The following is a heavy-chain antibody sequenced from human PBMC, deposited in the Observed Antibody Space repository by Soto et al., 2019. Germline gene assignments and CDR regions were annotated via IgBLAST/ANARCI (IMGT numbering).Heavy chain of an antibody. J-gene: IGHJ6*02. Sequence: QVQLVESGGGVVQPGRSLRLSCAASGFSFSSYGMHWVRQAPGKGLEWVADISYDGSNKYYADSVKGRFTISRDNSKTTLYLQMNSLRAEDTAVYYCAKGHRELLYYYYGMDVWGQGTTVTVSS. CDR2: ISYDGSNK. CDR1: GFSFSSYG. D-gene: IGHD1-26*01. V-gene: IGHV3-30*18. CDR3: AKGHRELLYYYYGMDV.